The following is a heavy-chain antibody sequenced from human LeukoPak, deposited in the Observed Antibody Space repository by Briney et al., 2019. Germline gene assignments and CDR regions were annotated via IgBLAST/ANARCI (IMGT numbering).Heavy chain of an antibody. Sequence: GGSLRLSCAASGFAFSSYAMSWVRQAPGKGLEWVSAISGSGGSTYSADSVKGRFTISRDNSKNTLYLQMNSLRAEDTAVYYCAKLSYDFWSGSFDCWGQGTLVTVSS. CDR2: ISGSGGST. CDR3: AKLSYDFWSGSFDC. D-gene: IGHD3-3*01. V-gene: IGHV3-23*01. CDR1: GFAFSSYA. J-gene: IGHJ4*02.